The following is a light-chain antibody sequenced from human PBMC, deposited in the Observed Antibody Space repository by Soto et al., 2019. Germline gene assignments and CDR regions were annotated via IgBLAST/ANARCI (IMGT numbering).Light chain of an antibody. J-gene: IGKJ4*01. CDR3: QQHDNAPLT. CDR2: WAS. CDR1: QSILYSSSNKDF. Sequence: DLVMTQRPDSLAVSLGYRGAVNCGCRQSILYSSSNKDFLAWYQQKPGQPPQLLIYWASTRESGVPDRFSGSGSGTDFTLTISSLQAEDVATYYCQQHDNAPLTFGGGTKVDIK. V-gene: IGKV4-1*01.